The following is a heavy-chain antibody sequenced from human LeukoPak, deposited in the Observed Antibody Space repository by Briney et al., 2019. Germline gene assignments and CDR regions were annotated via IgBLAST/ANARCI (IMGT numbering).Heavy chain of an antibody. D-gene: IGHD3-9*01. CDR3: ARTSIRYGDCFDY. CDR1: GGSFSGYY. J-gene: IGHJ4*02. CDR2: INHSGST. Sequence: SETLSLTCAVYGGSFSGYYWSWIRQPPGKGLEWIGEINHSGSTNYNPSLKSRVTISVDTSKNQFSLKLSSVTAADTAVYYCARTSIRYGDCFDYWGQGTLVTVSS. V-gene: IGHV4-34*01.